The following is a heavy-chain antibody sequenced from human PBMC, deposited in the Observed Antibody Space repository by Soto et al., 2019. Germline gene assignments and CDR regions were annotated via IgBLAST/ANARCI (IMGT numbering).Heavy chain of an antibody. CDR1: GFTFSSYA. Sequence: EVQLLESGGGLVQPGGSLRLSCAASGFTFSSYAMSWVRQAPGKGLGWVSVISGSGDSTYYADSVKGRFTISRDNSKNTLYLPMNSLRAENTAVYYCARRGSGSYYDYWGQGPLVTVSS. J-gene: IGHJ4*02. CDR3: ARRGSGSYYDY. D-gene: IGHD1-26*01. CDR2: ISGSGDST. V-gene: IGHV3-23*01.